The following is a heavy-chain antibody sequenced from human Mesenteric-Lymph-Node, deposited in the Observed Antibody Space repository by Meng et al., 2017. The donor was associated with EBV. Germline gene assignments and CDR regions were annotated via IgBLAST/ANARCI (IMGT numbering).Heavy chain of an antibody. V-gene: IGHV4-30-4*01. Sequence: QVPSRGSGPGMRKPSQTLSLTCAVSGGSISGSPYYWSWIRQSPGKGLEWTGYSSGKTYYNPSLKSRVSISLDTSKNQFFLKLTSVTAADTAVYYCARGNYNFGQNFDYWGQGTLVTVSS. CDR2: YSSGKT. CDR1: GGSISGSPYY. CDR3: ARGNYNFGQNFDY. J-gene: IGHJ4*02. D-gene: IGHD1-1*01.